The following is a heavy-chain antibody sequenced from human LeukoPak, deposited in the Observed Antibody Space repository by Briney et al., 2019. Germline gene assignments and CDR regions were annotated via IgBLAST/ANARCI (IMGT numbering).Heavy chain of an antibody. D-gene: IGHD3-22*01. J-gene: IGHJ4*02. V-gene: IGHV4-34*01. CDR1: GGSFSGYY. Sequence: PSETLSLTCAVYGGSFSGYYWGWIRQPPGKGLEWIGEINHSGSTNYNPSLKSRVTISVDTSKNQFSLKLSSVTAADTAVYYCARGRLTDYYDSSGLRRYFDYWGQGTLVTVSS. CDR3: ARGRLTDYYDSSGLRRYFDY. CDR2: INHSGST.